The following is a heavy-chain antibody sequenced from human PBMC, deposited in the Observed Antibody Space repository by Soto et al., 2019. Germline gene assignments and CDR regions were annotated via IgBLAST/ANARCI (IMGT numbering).Heavy chain of an antibody. J-gene: IGHJ4*02. CDR3: ARGYTSGWIFDF. V-gene: IGHV1-3*01. CDR2: INCGSGNT. D-gene: IGHD6-19*01. CDR1: GYNFTTYV. Sequence: QVQLVQSGAEVKQPGASASVSCKASGYNFTTYVVHWLRQAPGQGPEWMGWINCGSGNTVYSQKFQGRVTFTRDTSARTAYMDLNSLTSGDTAVYYCARGYTSGWIFDFWGRGTLVTVSS.